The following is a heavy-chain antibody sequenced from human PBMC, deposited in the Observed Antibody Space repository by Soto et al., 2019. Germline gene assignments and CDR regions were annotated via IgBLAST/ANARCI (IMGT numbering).Heavy chain of an antibody. J-gene: IGHJ4*02. Sequence: SETLSLTCNVSGGSVSRGSYYWSWIRQPPGKGLEWIGCIYNTGSTDYKPSLKSRVTISVDKSKNQFSLNLSSVTAADTAVYYCARGLYYDSRGYRLPLDNWGQGTLVTVSS. CDR3: ARGLYYDSRGYRLPLDN. V-gene: IGHV4-61*01. CDR1: GGSVSRGSYY. CDR2: IYNTGST. D-gene: IGHD3-22*01.